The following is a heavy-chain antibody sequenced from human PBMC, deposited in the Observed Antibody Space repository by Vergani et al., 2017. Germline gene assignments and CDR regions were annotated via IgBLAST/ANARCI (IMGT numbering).Heavy chain of an antibody. J-gene: IGHJ5*02. CDR3: AKDTTYYGDDVGWFDP. CDR2: ISGSGGST. Sequence: EVQLLESGGGLVQPGGSLRLSCAASGFTFSSYAMSWVRQAPGKGLEWVSAISGSGGSTYYADSVKGRFTISRDNSKNPLYLQMNSLRAEDTAVYYCAKDTTYYGDDVGWFDPWGEGTLVTVSS. V-gene: IGHV3-23*01. CDR1: GFTFSSYA. D-gene: IGHD4-17*01.